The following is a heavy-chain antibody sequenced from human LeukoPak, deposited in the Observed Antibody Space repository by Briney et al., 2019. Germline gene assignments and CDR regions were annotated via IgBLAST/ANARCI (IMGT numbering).Heavy chain of an antibody. CDR1: GYTFTGYY. D-gene: IGHD3-22*01. J-gene: IGHJ4*02. V-gene: IGHV1-2*02. CDR3: ARGYYYDSSGYFSIDY. CDR2: INPNSGGT. Sequence: ASVKVSCKASGYTFTGYYMHWVRQAPGQGLEWMGWINPNSGGTNYAQKFRGRVTMTRDTSISTAYMELSRLRSDDTAVYYCARGYYYDSSGYFSIDYWGQGTLVTVSS.